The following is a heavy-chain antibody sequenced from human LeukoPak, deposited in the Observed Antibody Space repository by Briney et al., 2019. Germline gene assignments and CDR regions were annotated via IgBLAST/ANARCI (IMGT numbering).Heavy chain of an antibody. V-gene: IGHV3-66*01. CDR3: ARAPSNAHFDY. J-gene: IGHJ4*02. CDR1: GFTVRNNH. CDR2: IYSGGST. Sequence: GGSLRLSCAASGFTVRNNHMSWVRQAPGKGLEWVSLIYSGGSTYYADSVKGRFTISRDNSNNTVYLQMNSLRAEDTAVYYCARAPSNAHFDYWGQGTLVTVSS. D-gene: IGHD3-3*02.